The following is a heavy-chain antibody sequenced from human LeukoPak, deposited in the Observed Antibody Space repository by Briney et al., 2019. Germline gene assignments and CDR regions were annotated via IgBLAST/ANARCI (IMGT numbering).Heavy chain of an antibody. Sequence: ASVKVSCKASGYTFTNYWIYWVRQAPGQGLEWMGIINPSGGSTNYAQRFQGRATMTRDTSTNTVYVDLSSLRSEDTAVYYCARDSRRITTTVRGAQMLGNAFDIWGQGTMVTVSS. CDR3: ARDSRRITTTVRGAQMLGNAFDI. CDR1: GYTFTNYW. J-gene: IGHJ3*02. V-gene: IGHV1-46*01. CDR2: INPSGGST. D-gene: IGHD3-10*01.